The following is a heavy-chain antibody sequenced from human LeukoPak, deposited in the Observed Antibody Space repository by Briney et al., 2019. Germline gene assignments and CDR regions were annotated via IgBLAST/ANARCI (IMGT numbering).Heavy chain of an antibody. Sequence: GGSLRLSCAASGFTLDDYGMSWVRQAPGKGLEWVSGINWNGGSTGYADSVKGRFTISRDNAKNSLYLQMNSLRAEDTALYYCARVGKVAAAGTVDYYYYMDVWGKGTTVTVSS. CDR2: INWNGGST. CDR1: GFTLDDYG. J-gene: IGHJ6*03. CDR3: ARVGKVAAAGTVDYYYYMDV. D-gene: IGHD6-13*01. V-gene: IGHV3-20*04.